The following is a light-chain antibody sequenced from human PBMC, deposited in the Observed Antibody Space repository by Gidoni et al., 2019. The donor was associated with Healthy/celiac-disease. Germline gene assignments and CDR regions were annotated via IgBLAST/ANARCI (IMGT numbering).Light chain of an antibody. Sequence: DIVMTRFTLSLPVPPGEPSPISCRSRQSLLHSSGYNYLDWYRQKPGQSPRLLIYLGSNRASGIPDRFSGSGSGTEFTLKISSVEAEDFGVYYCMQALQTPLTFGGGTKVEIK. J-gene: IGKJ4*01. CDR3: MQALQTPLT. CDR1: QSLLHSSGYNY. V-gene: IGKV2-28*01. CDR2: LGS.